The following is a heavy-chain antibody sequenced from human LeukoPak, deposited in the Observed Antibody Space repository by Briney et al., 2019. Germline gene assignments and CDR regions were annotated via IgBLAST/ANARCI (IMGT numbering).Heavy chain of an antibody. Sequence: SETLSLTCGVSGDSISSGYYWGWIRQPPGKGLEWIGSIYHSVSTYYNPSLKSRVTLSVDTPNNQLSLKLSSVTAADTAVYYCVRYFDWPYYFDSWGQGTLVTVSS. CDR3: VRYFDWPYYFDS. V-gene: IGHV4-38-2*01. D-gene: IGHD3-9*01. CDR2: IYHSVST. J-gene: IGHJ4*02. CDR1: GDSISSGYY.